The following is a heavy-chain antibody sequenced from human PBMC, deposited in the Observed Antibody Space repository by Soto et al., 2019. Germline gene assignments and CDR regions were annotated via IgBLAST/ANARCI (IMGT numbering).Heavy chain of an antibody. J-gene: IGHJ6*02. CDR1: GYTFTGYY. D-gene: IGHD2-2*01. V-gene: IGHV1-2*02. Sequence: GGSVKVSCKASGYTFTGYYMHWVGQARAQGGEGMGGINPNSGGTNYAQKFQDRVTQNRDTSISTAYMELSRLRSDDTAVYYCASIGGYCSSNSCSKREDYYYYGMDVWGQGTTVTVSS. CDR3: ASIGGYCSSNSCSKREDYYYYGMDV. CDR2: INPNSGGT.